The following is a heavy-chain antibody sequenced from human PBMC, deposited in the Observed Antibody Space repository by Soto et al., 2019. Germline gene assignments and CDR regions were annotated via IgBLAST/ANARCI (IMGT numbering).Heavy chain of an antibody. D-gene: IGHD6-19*01. CDR3: AKDSSSGWYVIDY. CDR1: GFTFDDYA. V-gene: IGHV3-9*01. J-gene: IGHJ4*02. Sequence: PGGSLRLSCAASGFTFDDYAMHWVRQAPGKGLEWVSGISWNSGSIGYADSVKGRFTISRDNAKNSLYLQMNSLRAEDTALYYYAKDSSSGWYVIDYWGQGTLVTVSS. CDR2: ISWNSGSI.